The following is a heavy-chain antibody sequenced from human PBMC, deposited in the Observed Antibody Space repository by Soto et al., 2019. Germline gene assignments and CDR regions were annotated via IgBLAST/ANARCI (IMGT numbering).Heavy chain of an antibody. D-gene: IGHD2-15*01. Sequence: XSVKVSCTASGYTFTAYYMHWVRQAPGQGLEWMGWINPNSGGTNYAQKFQGRVTMTGDTSIDTAYMELSRLRSDDTAVYYCARRYCSGGGCFNVGYWGQGAQVTVSS. CDR2: INPNSGGT. CDR1: GYTFTAYY. V-gene: IGHV1-2*02. J-gene: IGHJ4*02. CDR3: ARRYCSGGGCFNVGY.